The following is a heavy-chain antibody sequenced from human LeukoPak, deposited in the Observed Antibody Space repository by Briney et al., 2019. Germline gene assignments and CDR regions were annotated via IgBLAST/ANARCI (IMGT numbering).Heavy chain of an antibody. D-gene: IGHD2-15*01. CDR1: GGSISSGSYY. Sequence: SETLSLTCTVSGGSISSGSYYWSWIRQAAGKGGEWIVRIYTGGSTNYNPSLKSRVTLSVATSKNQFSLKLRPVTAADTAVYYCARDKRGGSPYYFDYWGQGTLVTVSS. V-gene: IGHV4-61*02. J-gene: IGHJ4*02. CDR2: IYTGGST. CDR3: ARDKRGGSPYYFDY.